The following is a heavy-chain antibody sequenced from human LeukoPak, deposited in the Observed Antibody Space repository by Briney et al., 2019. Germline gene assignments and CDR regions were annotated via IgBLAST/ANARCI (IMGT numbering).Heavy chain of an antibody. J-gene: IGHJ3*02. Sequence: GGSLRLSCAASGFTFSSYWMHWVRQAPGKGLVWVSRINSDGSSTSYADSVKGRFTISRDNSKNTLYLQMNSLRAEDTAVYYCAREGSSLLDTYYYDSSGSAHDAFDIWGQGTMVTVSS. D-gene: IGHD3-22*01. CDR1: GFTFSSYW. CDR3: AREGSSLLDTYYYDSSGSAHDAFDI. V-gene: IGHV3-74*01. CDR2: INSDGSST.